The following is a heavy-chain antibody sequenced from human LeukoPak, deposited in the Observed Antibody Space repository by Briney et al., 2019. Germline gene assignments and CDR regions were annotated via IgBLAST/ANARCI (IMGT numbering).Heavy chain of an antibody. D-gene: IGHD3-10*01. CDR1: GYSFTSYW. V-gene: IGHV5-51*01. CDR3: ARAAGQGRLLWFGELSYYYYYGMDV. J-gene: IGHJ6*02. Sequence: GESLKISCKGSGYSFTSYWIGWVRQMPGKGLEWMGIIYPGDSETRNSPSFQGQVTISADKSISTAYLQWSSLKASDTAMYYCARAAGQGRLLWFGELSYYYYYGMDVWGQGTTVTVSS. CDR2: IYPGDSET.